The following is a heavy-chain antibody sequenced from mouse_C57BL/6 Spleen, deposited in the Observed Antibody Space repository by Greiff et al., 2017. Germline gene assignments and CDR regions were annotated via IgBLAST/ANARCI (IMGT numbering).Heavy chain of an antibody. CDR2: INPSNGGT. CDR1: GYTFTSYW. J-gene: IGHJ1*03. CDR3: ARRFYYGSSHWYFDV. Sequence: QVQLQQSGTELAKPGASVKLSCKASGYTFTSYWMHWVKQRPGQGLEWIGNINPSNGGTNYNEKFKSKATLTVDKSSSTAYMQLSSLTSEDSAVYYCARRFYYGSSHWYFDVWGTGTTVTVSS. D-gene: IGHD1-1*01. V-gene: IGHV1-53*01.